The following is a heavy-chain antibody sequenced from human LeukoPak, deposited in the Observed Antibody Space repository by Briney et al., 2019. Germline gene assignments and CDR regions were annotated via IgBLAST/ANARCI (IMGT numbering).Heavy chain of an antibody. CDR3: ARGNQQLPRSTPDY. CDR2: IKTDGSTT. D-gene: IGHD2-2*01. CDR1: GFTFGSSW. J-gene: IGHJ4*02. V-gene: IGHV3-74*01. Sequence: PGGSLRLSRAVSGFTFGSSWMHWVRQAPGKGLVWVSHIKTDGSTTAYADSVKGRFTISRDNAKNTLYLQMNSLRAEDTGVYYCARGNQQLPRSTPDYWGQGTLVTVSS.